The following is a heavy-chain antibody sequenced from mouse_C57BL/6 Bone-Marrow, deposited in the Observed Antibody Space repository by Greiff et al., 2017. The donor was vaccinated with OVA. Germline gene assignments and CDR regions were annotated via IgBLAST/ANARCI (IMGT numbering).Heavy chain of an antibody. CDR2: INPGRGGT. D-gene: IGHD1-1*01. J-gene: IGHJ1*03. CDR1: GYAFTNYL. CDR3: AKVSSYGYFDV. V-gene: IGHV1-54*01. Sequence: QVHVKQSGAELVRPGTSVQVSCKASGYAFTNYLIEWVKQRPGQGLEWIGVINPGRGGTNYNEKFKGKATLTADKSSSTAYMQLSSLTSEDSAVYFCAKVSSYGYFDVWGTGTTVTVSS.